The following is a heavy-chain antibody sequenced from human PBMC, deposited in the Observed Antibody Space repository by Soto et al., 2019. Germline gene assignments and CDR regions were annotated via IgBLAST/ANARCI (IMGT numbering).Heavy chain of an antibody. D-gene: IGHD4-17*01. V-gene: IGHV3-30*03. CDR3: SGGSTNYGESGGGA. CDR2: ISSDGSEK. J-gene: IGHJ6*02. Sequence: QVQLVESGGGVVQPGQSLRLSCAVSGFRFNDFGFHWVRQAPGKGLHWVAVISSDGSEKYYVASVKGRFTISGDNSDNILYLENTSERPADTAVDDCSGGSTNYGESGGGAWGRGSTVTVSS. CDR1: GFRFNDFG.